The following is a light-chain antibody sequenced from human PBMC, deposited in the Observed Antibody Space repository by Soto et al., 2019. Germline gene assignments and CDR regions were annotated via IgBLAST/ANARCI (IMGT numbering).Light chain of an antibody. V-gene: IGKV1-5*01. CDR2: DAS. J-gene: IGKJ4*01. CDR3: QQYYNYPLT. CDR1: QSINNW. Sequence: DIQMTQSPSTLSASVGDRVTITCRASQSINNWLAWYQQKPGKAPKFLIYDASNFESGVPSRFSGSASGTEFTLTISSLQPGDFATDYGQQYYNYPLTFGGGSQVDI.